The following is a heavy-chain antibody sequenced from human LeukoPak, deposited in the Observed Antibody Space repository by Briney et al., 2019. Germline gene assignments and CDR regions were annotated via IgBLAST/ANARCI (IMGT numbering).Heavy chain of an antibody. D-gene: IGHD1-1*01. Sequence: SETLSLTCSVSGGSITGYYWSWIRQPPGKGLEWIGYIYYSGSTNYNPSLKSRVTISVDTSKNQFSLKLSSVTAADTAVYYCARDDTTGGDAFDIWGQGTMVTVSS. CDR2: IYYSGST. V-gene: IGHV4-59*12. J-gene: IGHJ3*02. CDR1: GGSITGYY. CDR3: ARDDTTGGDAFDI.